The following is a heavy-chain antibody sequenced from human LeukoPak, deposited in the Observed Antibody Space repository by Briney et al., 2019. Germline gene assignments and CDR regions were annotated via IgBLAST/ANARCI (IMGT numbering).Heavy chain of an antibody. V-gene: IGHV3-23*01. Sequence: PGGSLRLSCAASGFTFSSYAMSWVRQAPGKGLEWVSAISGSGGSTYYADSVKGRFTISRDNSKNTLYLQMNSLRAEDTAVYYCAMFRRIYGDYVPDVAFDIWGQGTMVTVSS. CDR3: AMFRRIYGDYVPDVAFDI. D-gene: IGHD4-17*01. CDR1: GFTFSSYA. J-gene: IGHJ3*02. CDR2: ISGSGGST.